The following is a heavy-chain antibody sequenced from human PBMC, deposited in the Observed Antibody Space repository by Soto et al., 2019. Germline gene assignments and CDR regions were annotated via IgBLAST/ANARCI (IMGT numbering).Heavy chain of an antibody. J-gene: IGHJ3*02. D-gene: IGHD2-2*01. CDR1: GGTFSSYT. CDR3: ARPRTSNCSSTSCYRVVDAFDI. V-gene: IGHV1-69*02. Sequence: QVQLVQSGAEVKKPGSSVKVSCKASGGTFSSYTISWVRQAPGQGLEWMGRIIPILGIANYAQKFQGRVTITADNSTSTAYIELSSLSSEATAVYYCARPRTSNCSSTSCYRVVDAFDIWGQGTMVTVSS. CDR2: IIPILGIA.